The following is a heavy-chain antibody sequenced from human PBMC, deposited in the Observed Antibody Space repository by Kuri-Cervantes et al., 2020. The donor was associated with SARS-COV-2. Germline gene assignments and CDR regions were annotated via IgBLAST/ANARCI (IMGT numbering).Heavy chain of an antibody. D-gene: IGHD1-14*01. CDR1: GFLFGAFG. CDR2: IRFDGTNE. V-gene: IGHV3-30*02. Sequence: GGSLRLSCAASGFLFGAFGMHWVRQAPGKGLEWVAFIRFDGTNEYYADSVKGRFTISRDNSKNNLYLQMNSLRAEDTAVYYCARDGSTNARGVFDYWGQGTLVTVSS. J-gene: IGHJ4*02. CDR3: ARDGSTNARGVFDY.